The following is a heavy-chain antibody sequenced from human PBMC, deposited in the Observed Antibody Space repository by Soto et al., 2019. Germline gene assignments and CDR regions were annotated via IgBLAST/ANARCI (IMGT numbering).Heavy chain of an antibody. CDR3: ARNLFDSRGYPREV. Sequence: QVQLQESGPGLVKPSGTLSLTCTISGVSISSGKWWSWVRQPPGEGLEWIGEIFHTGNTDYKPSLKSRVSILVDKSKNQFSLNLDSVTAADTAVYYCARNLFDSRGYPREVWGQGILVTVSS. D-gene: IGHD3-22*01. CDR2: IFHTGNT. V-gene: IGHV4-4*02. J-gene: IGHJ4*02. CDR1: GVSISSGKW.